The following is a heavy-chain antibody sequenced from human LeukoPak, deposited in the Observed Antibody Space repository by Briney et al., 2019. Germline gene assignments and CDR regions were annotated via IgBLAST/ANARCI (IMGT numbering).Heavy chain of an antibody. CDR2: ISAYNGNT. V-gene: IGHV1-18*01. Sequence: GASVKVSCKASGYTFTSYGISWVRQAPGQRLEWMGWISAYNGNTNYAQKLQGRVTMTTDTSTSTAYMELRSLRSDDTAVYYCARDHYDTPYYYYMDVWGKGTTVTISS. CDR1: GYTFTSYG. J-gene: IGHJ6*03. D-gene: IGHD3-22*01. CDR3: ARDHYDTPYYYYMDV.